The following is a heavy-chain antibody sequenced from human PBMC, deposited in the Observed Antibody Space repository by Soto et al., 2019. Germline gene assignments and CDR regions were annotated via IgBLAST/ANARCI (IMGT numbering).Heavy chain of an antibody. V-gene: IGHV4-61*08. D-gene: IGHD7-27*01. CDR1: GFSLSTSGMC. CDR3: ARITRSPNSGYFDY. J-gene: IGHJ4*02. Sequence: SGPTLVNPTQTLTLTCTFSGFSLSTSGMCVSWIRQAPGKGLEWVGYIYYTGSTNYNPSLKSRVTVSVDTSKNQFSLILSSVTAADTAVYYCARITRSPNSGYFDYWGQGALVTVSS. CDR2: IYYTGST.